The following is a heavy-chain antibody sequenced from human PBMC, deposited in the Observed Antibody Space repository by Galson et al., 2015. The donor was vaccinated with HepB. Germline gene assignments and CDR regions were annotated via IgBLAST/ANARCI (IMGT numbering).Heavy chain of an antibody. Sequence: SLRLSCAASGFTFGDYAMRWFRQAPGKGLEWVGFIRSKAYGGTTEYAASVKGRFTISRDDSKSIAYLQMNSLKTEDTAVYYCTRVITMVQGVIPGYYYYMDVWGKGTTVTVSS. CDR3: TRVITMVQGVIPGYYYYMDV. V-gene: IGHV3-49*03. J-gene: IGHJ6*03. D-gene: IGHD3-10*01. CDR1: GFTFGDYA. CDR2: IRSKAYGGTT.